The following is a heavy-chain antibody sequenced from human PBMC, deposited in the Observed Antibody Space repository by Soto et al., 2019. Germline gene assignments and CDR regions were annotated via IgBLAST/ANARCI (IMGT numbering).Heavy chain of an antibody. V-gene: IGHV3-30*02. CDR3: AKDFRWFGELSFGGSFDI. CDR2: IWYDGSNK. CDR1: GFTFSSYG. D-gene: IGHD3-10*01. Sequence: GGSLRLSCAASGFTFSSYGMHWVRQAPGKGLEWVAVIWYDGSNKYYADSVKGRFTISRDNSKNTLYLQMNSLRAEDTAVYYCAKDFRWFGELSFGGSFDIWGQGTMVTVSS. J-gene: IGHJ3*02.